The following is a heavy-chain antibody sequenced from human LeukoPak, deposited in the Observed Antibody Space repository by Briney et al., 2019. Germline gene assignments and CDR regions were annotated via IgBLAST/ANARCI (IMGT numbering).Heavy chain of an antibody. CDR3: ARFQRELELNWFDP. CDR2: IYYSWST. J-gene: IGHJ5*02. D-gene: IGHD1-7*01. Sequence: PSETLSLTCTVSGGSISSYYWSWIRHPPRKGMEWIGYIYYSWSTNYNPTLKCRVTISVDTSKMQLSLKLSCVAAAGTAVYYCARFQRELELNWFDPWGQGTLVTVS. V-gene: IGHV4-59*12. CDR1: GGSISSYY.